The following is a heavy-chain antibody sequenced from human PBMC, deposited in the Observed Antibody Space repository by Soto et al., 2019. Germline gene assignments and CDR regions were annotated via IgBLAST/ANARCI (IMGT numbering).Heavy chain of an antibody. V-gene: IGHV3-21*01. CDR3: ARVRSGYDYYFDY. J-gene: IGHJ4*02. Sequence: EVQLVESGGGLVKPGGSLRLSCAASGFTFSSYSMNWVRQAPGKGLEWVSSISSSSSYIYYADSVKGRFTISRDNAKNSLYLQMNSLRAEDTAVYYCARVRSGYDYYFDYWGQGTLVTVSS. CDR1: GFTFSSYS. D-gene: IGHD5-12*01. CDR2: ISSSSSYI.